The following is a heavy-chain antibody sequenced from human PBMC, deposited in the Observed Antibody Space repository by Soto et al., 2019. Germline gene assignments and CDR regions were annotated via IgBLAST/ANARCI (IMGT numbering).Heavy chain of an antibody. J-gene: IGHJ4*02. D-gene: IGHD6-19*01. Sequence: GASVKVSCKASGYTFTTYQIHWVRQAPGQGLEWMGTINPSGGSTSYAQRLQGRVTMTRDTSTSTVYVDLNSLRSEDTALYYCARGDSNGWHFDSWGQGTLVTVSS. CDR3: ARGDSNGWHFDS. CDR1: GYTFTTYQ. V-gene: IGHV1-46*01. CDR2: INPSGGST.